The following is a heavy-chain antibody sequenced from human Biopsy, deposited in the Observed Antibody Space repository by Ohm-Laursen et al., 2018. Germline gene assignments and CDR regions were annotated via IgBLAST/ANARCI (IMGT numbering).Heavy chain of an antibody. V-gene: IGHV4-31*03. J-gene: IGHJ2*01. CDR3: VREPKTGTAEAWYFDL. D-gene: IGHD3-9*01. CDR2: ISYNERT. CDR1: GASVKTSGYF. Sequence: SQTLSLTCSVSGASVKTSGYFWAWIRQRPGKGLEWIGYISYNERTHYNPSLTSRLAISFDTSNNRISLQLGSVSAADTAVYYCVREPKTGTAEAWYFDLWGRGSPVTVPS.